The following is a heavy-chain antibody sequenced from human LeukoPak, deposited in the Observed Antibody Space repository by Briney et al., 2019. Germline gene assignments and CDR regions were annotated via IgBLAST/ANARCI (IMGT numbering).Heavy chain of an antibody. CDR2: MNPNSGNT. CDR3: ASLSRGYCSSTSCYAFDI. CDR1: GYTFTSYD. J-gene: IGHJ3*02. D-gene: IGHD2-2*03. Sequence: GASVNVSCKASGYTFTSYDINWVQQATGQGLEWMGWMNPNSGNTGYAQKFQGRVTMTRNTSISTAYMELSSLRSGDTAVYYCASLSRGYCSSTSCYAFDIWGQGTMVTVSS. V-gene: IGHV1-8*01.